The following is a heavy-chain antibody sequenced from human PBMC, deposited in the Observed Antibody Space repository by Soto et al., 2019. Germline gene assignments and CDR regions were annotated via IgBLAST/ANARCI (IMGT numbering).Heavy chain of an antibody. CDR3: ARGNGIASRPADY. Sequence: SETLSLTCFVSGYSITAGGYYWSWIRHHPGKGLEWIGSFYSSGSIIYNPSLRSRVSISGDTSSNQFSMSLTSVTAADTAVYYCARGNGIASRPADYWGQGTLVTVSS. CDR2: FYSSGSI. CDR1: GYSITAGGYY. J-gene: IGHJ4*02. V-gene: IGHV4-39*01. D-gene: IGHD6-13*01.